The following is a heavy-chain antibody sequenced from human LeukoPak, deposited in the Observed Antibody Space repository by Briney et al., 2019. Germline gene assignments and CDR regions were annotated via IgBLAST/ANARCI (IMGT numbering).Heavy chain of an antibody. CDR3: TTEPYYYDDSGHSV. J-gene: IGHJ4*02. D-gene: IGHD3-22*01. V-gene: IGHV3-15*01. CDR2: IKSKTDGGTT. CDR1: GFTFSNAW. Sequence: GGSLRLSCAASGFTFSNAWMSWVRQAPGKGLEWVGRIKSKTDGGTTDYAAPVKGRFTISRDDSKNTLYLQMNSLKTEDTAVYYCTTEPYYYDDSGHSVWGQGTLVTVSS.